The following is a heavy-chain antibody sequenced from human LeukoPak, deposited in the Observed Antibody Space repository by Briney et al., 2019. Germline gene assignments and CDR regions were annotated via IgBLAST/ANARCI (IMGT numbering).Heavy chain of an antibody. V-gene: IGHV3-9*01. J-gene: IGHJ6*02. D-gene: IGHD3-9*01. Sequence: GRSLRLSCTASGFIFDDYGMHWVRQGPGKGLEWVSGISWNSGGKGYADSAKGRFTISRDNAKNALYLQMNSLRTEDTALYYCTKDTDYYAGLDAWGQGTTVTVSS. CDR2: ISWNSGGK. CDR1: GFIFDDYG. CDR3: TKDTDYYAGLDA.